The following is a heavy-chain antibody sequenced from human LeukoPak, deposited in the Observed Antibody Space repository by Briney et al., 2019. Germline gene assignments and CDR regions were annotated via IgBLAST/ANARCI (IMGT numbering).Heavy chain of an antibody. V-gene: IGHV4-59*01. CDR1: GASISSYY. D-gene: IGHD6-13*01. CDR2: IYYSGST. J-gene: IGHJ4*02. CDR3: ASGGSIAAAGIPFDY. Sequence: PSETLSLTCTVSGASISSYYWSWIRPPPGKGLEWVGYIYYSGSTNYNPSLKSRVTISVDTSKNQFSLKLSSVTAADTAVYYCASGGSIAAAGIPFDYWGQGTLVTVSS.